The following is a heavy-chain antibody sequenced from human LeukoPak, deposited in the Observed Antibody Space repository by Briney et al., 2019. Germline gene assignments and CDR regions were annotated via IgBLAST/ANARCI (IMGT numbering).Heavy chain of an antibody. V-gene: IGHV3-23*01. Sequence: PGGSLRLSCAASGFTFSNYVMSWVRQAPGKGLEWVSAIGGSGGRTYYADSVKGRFTISRDNSKKTLYLQMNSLRAEDTAVYSCARDRDPGSSSDEGDAFDIWGQGTMVTVSS. D-gene: IGHD6-6*01. CDR3: ARDRDPGSSSDEGDAFDI. J-gene: IGHJ3*02. CDR1: GFTFSNYV. CDR2: IGGSGGRT.